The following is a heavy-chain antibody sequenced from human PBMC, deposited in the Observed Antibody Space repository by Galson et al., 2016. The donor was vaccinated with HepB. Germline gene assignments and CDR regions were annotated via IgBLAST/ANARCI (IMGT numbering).Heavy chain of an antibody. Sequence: SVKVSCKASGGTFSSYGISWVRQAPGQGLEWVGGIIPLFNTTKYAQKFQDRVTVTADESTSTAYMELSSLRFEDTAVYYCARADWAFSSRHYYYYGMDVWGQGTTVTVSS. CDR1: GGTFSSYG. J-gene: IGHJ6*02. V-gene: IGHV1-69*13. D-gene: IGHD6-13*01. CDR3: ARADWAFSSRHYYYYGMDV. CDR2: IIPLFNTT.